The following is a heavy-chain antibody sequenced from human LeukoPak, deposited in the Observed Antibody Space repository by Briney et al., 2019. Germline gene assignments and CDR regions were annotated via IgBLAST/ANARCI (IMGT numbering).Heavy chain of an antibody. V-gene: IGHV3-66*02. CDR3: VRQGGGDNCR. CDR1: GITLNTND. D-gene: IGHD4-23*01. J-gene: IGHJ4*01. Sequence: GGSLRLSCAASGITLNTNDMNWVRQVPGKGLEWVSIMYPWGSAFYTDSVKGRFTVTRDESKNMMFLQMNTLRPDDTAMYYCVRQGGGDNCRWGQGALVTVSS. CDR2: MYPWGSA.